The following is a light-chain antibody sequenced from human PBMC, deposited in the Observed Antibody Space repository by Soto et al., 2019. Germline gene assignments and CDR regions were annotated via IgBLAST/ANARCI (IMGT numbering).Light chain of an antibody. CDR1: SSDVGGYNY. CDR3: SSYTSSSTPHVV. CDR2: DVS. J-gene: IGLJ2*01. V-gene: IGLV2-14*01. Sequence: QSALTQPASVSGSPGQSITISCTGTSSDVGGYNYVSWYQQHPGKAPKLMIYDVSNRPSGVSNRFSGSKSGNTASLTISGPQAEDEADYYYSSYTSSSTPHVVFGGGTKLTVL.